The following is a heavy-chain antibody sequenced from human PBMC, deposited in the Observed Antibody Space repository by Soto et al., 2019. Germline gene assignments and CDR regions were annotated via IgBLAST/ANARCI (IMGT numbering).Heavy chain of an antibody. D-gene: IGHD3-10*01. CDR1: GLTFNNYA. J-gene: IGHJ4*02. CDR2: ISGRGDTT. CDR3: AKGRGGSGSRTPRVDF. Sequence: EVQLLESGGGLVQPGGSLRLSCATSGLTFNNYAMTWVRQAPGKGREWVSAISGRGDTTSYADSVKGRFTVFRDGSNNTLYLQMSSLRAEDTALYYCAKGRGGSGSRTPRVDFWGQGNLVTVSS. V-gene: IGHV3-23*01.